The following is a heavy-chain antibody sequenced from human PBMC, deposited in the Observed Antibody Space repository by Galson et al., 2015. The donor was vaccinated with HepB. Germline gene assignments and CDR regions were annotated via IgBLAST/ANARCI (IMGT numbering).Heavy chain of an antibody. CDR1: GFTFSSYG. CDR2: IWYDGSNK. V-gene: IGHV3-33*01. CDR3: ARDVGWGKQLDYFDY. J-gene: IGHJ4*02. D-gene: IGHD6-6*01. Sequence: SLRLSCAASGFTFSSYGMHWVRQAPGKGLEWVAVIWYDGSNKYYADSVKGRFTISRDNSKNTLYLQMNSLRAEDTAVYYCARDVGWGKQLDYFDYWGQGTLVTVSS.